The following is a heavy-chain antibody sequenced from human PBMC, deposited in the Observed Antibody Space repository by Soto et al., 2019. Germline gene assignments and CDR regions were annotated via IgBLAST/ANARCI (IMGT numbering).Heavy chain of an antibody. Sequence: SETLSLTCTVSGGSISSYYWSRIRQPPGKGLEWIGYIYYSGSTNYNPSLKSRVTISVDTSKNQFSLKLSSVTAADTAVYYCARVRYTGSWNWFDPWGQGTLVTVSS. CDR2: IYYSGST. CDR1: GGSISSYY. V-gene: IGHV4-59*01. D-gene: IGHD1-26*01. J-gene: IGHJ5*02. CDR3: ARVRYTGSWNWFDP.